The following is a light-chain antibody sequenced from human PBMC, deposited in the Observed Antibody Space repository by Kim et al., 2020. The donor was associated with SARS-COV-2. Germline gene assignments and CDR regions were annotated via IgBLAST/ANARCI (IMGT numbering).Light chain of an antibody. CDR3: QQYNRYPTMT. Sequence: SVADRVTIPCRASQDIVTGLSWYQQRPGKAPKRLMYKASTLDDGVPSRFSGSGYGTDFTLTISSLQPDDFATYYCQQYNRYPTMTFGGGTKVDIK. J-gene: IGKJ4*01. CDR2: KAS. V-gene: IGKV1-5*03. CDR1: QDIVTG.